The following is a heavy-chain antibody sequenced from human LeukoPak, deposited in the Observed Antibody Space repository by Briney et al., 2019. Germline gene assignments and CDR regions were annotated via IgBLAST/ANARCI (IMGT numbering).Heavy chain of an antibody. CDR2: ISGSGGRT. CDR3: ARVASRAYLQYIFDY. CDR1: GFTFSSYA. J-gene: IGHJ4*02. V-gene: IGHV3-23*01. Sequence: GVSLRLSCAASGFTFSSYAMSWVRQAPGKGLEWVSAISGSGGRTYYADSVKGRFTISRDNSKNTLYLQMNSLRAEDTAVYYCARVASRAYLQYIFDYWGQGTLVTV. D-gene: IGHD1-1*01.